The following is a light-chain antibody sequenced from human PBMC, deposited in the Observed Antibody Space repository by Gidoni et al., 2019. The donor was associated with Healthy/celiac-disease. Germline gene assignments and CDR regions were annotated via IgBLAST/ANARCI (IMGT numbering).Light chain of an antibody. CDR1: QSISRD. V-gene: IGKV1-39*01. CDR3: QQSYSTPLP. Sequence: DIQMTQSPSSLSASVGDRVTIPCRARQSISRDLNWYQQKTGQAPKLLIYAASSLQSGVPSRCSGSGSVTYFTLTLSSLQPEDFATYSCQQSYSTPLPFGPGTKVDLK. CDR2: AAS. J-gene: IGKJ3*01.